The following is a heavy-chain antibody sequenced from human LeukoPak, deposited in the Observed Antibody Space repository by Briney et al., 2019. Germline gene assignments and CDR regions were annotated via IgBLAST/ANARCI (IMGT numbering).Heavy chain of an antibody. CDR1: GFTFSSYA. Sequence: GGFLRLSCAASGFTFSSYAMSWVRQAPGKGLEWVSAISGSGGSTYYADSVKGRFTISRDNAKNTLYLQMNSLRAEDTAVYYCAKDHDFLSCYSNYFDYRGQGTLVTGS. V-gene: IGHV3-23*01. CDR2: ISGSGGST. D-gene: IGHD3-3*01. J-gene: IGHJ4*02. CDR3: AKDHDFLSCYSNYFDY.